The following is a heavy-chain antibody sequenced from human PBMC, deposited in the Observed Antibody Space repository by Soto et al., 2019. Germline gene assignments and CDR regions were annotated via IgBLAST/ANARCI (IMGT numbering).Heavy chain of an antibody. D-gene: IGHD5-12*01. CDR3: ARFGFKRWLPGGYYYYGMDV. Sequence: GGSLRLSCVASGFTFSSYSVNWVRQAPGKGLGWVSYISSGSKTIYYADSVKGRFTVSRDNAKNSQFLQMNSLRDEDTAVYYCARFGFKRWLPGGYYYYGMDVWGQGTTVTVSS. CDR2: ISSGSKTI. V-gene: IGHV3-48*02. J-gene: IGHJ6*02. CDR1: GFTFSSYS.